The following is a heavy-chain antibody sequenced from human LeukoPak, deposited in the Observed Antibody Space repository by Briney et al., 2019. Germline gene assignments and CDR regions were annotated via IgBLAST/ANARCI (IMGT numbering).Heavy chain of an antibody. Sequence: GGSLRLSCVASGFTFSSYWMHWVRQAPGKGLVWVSRINSDGSTTIYADSVKGRFTMSRDNAKNTLYLQMNSLRAEDMAVYYCVKDIYIRRDSWYDVRSFDSWGQGTLVPVSS. CDR3: VKDIYIRRDSWYDVRSFDS. D-gene: IGHD3-3*01. V-gene: IGHV3-74*01. J-gene: IGHJ4*02. CDR1: GFTFSSYW. CDR2: INSDGSTT.